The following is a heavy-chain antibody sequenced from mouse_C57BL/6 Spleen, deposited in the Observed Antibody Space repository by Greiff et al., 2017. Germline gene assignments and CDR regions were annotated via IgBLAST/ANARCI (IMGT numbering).Heavy chain of an antibody. D-gene: IGHD2-4*01. CDR3: AREYDYDWFAY. V-gene: IGHV1-26*01. Sequence: EVQLQQSGPELVKPGASVKISCKASGYTFTDYYMNWVKQSHGKSLEWIGDINPNNGGTSYNQKFKGKATLTVDKSSSTAYMELRSLTSEDSAVYYCAREYDYDWFAYWGQGTLVTVSA. J-gene: IGHJ3*01. CDR1: GYTFTDYY. CDR2: INPNNGGT.